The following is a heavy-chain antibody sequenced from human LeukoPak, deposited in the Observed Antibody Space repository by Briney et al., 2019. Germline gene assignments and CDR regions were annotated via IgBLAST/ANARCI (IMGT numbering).Heavy chain of an antibody. CDR1: GGSISSSSYY. V-gene: IGHV4-39*01. CDR2: IYYSGST. CDR3: ARGVGYDFWSGSNWFDP. J-gene: IGHJ5*02. Sequence: SETLSLTCTVSGGSISSSSYYWGWIRQPPGKGLEWIGSIYYSGSTYYNPSLKSRVTISVDTSKNQFSLKLSSVTAADTAVYYCARGVGYDFWSGSNWFDPWGQGTLVTVSS. D-gene: IGHD3-3*01.